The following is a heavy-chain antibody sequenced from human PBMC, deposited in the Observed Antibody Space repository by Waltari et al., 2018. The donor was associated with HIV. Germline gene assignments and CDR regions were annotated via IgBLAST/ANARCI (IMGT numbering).Heavy chain of an antibody. Sequence: QVKLVESGGGEVQPGTSLSLSCADSGFSFSSYGLHWVRQAPGKGLEWVAVISYDGSNKYYADSVKGRFTISRDNSKNTLYLQMNSLRAEDTAVYYCAKDYFVVVTAAGPFDPWGQGTLVTVSS. J-gene: IGHJ5*02. V-gene: IGHV3-30*18. CDR2: ISYDGSNK. D-gene: IGHD2-21*02. CDR1: GFSFSSYG. CDR3: AKDYFVVVTAAGPFDP.